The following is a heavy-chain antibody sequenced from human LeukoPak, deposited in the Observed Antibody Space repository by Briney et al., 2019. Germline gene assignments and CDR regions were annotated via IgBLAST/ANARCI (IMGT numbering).Heavy chain of an antibody. J-gene: IGHJ3*02. CDR1: GGSFSGYY. V-gene: IGHV4-34*01. Sequence: SETLSLTCAVYGGSFSGYYWSWIRQPPGKGLEWIGEINHSGSTNYNPSLKSRVTISVDTSKNQFSLKLSSVTAADTAVYYCARDKSGQQPTGGAFDIWGQGTMVTVSS. CDR2: INHSGST. CDR3: ARDKSGQQPTGGAFDI. D-gene: IGHD6-13*01.